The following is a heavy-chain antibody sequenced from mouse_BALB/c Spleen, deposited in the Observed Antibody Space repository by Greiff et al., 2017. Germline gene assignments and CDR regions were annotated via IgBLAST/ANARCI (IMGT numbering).Heavy chain of an antibody. CDR2: IYPGSGST. CDR3: ARERELLRPRGYAMDY. V-gene: IGHV1S22*01. D-gene: IGHD1-2*01. Sequence: LQQPGSELVRPGASVKLSCKASGYTFTSYWMHWVKQRPGQGLEWIGNIYPGSGSTNYDEKFKSKATLTVDTSSSTAYMQLSSLTSEDSAIYYCARERELLRPRGYAMDYWGQGTSVTVSS. CDR1: GYTFTSYW. J-gene: IGHJ4*01.